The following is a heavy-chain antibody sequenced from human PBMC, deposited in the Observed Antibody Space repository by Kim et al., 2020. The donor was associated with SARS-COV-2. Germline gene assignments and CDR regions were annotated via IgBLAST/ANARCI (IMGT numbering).Heavy chain of an antibody. Sequence: GGSLRLSCAASGFTFSSYGMHWVRQAPGKGLEWVAVISYDGSNKYYADSVKGRFTISRDNSKNTLYLQMNSLRAEDTAVYYCAKDMGRFLEWLLRGYYFDYWGQGTLVTVSS. V-gene: IGHV3-30*18. CDR3: AKDMGRFLEWLLRGYYFDY. D-gene: IGHD3-3*01. CDR1: GFTFSSYG. CDR2: ISYDGSNK. J-gene: IGHJ4*02.